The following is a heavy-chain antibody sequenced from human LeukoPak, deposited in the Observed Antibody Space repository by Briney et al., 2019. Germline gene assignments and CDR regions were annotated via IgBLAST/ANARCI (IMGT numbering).Heavy chain of an antibody. CDR3: ARGPRYYDSSGYMFDY. V-gene: IGHV1-18*01. J-gene: IGHJ4*02. Sequence: ASVKVSCKASGYTFTSYGISWVRQAPGQGLEWMGWISAYNGNTNYAQKLQGRVTMTTDTSTSTAYMELSRLRSDDTAVYYCARGPRYYDSSGYMFDYWGQGTLVTVSS. CDR1: GYTFTSYG. CDR2: ISAYNGNT. D-gene: IGHD3-22*01.